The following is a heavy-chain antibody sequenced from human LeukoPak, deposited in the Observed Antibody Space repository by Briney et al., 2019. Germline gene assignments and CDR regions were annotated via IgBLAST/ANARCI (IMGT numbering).Heavy chain of an antibody. Sequence: PSETLSLTCAVYGGSFSGYYWSWIRQAPGKGLEWVANIKQDGSEKYYVDSVKGRFTISRDNAKNSLYLQMNSLRAEDTAVYYCARDSPDYGDYTNFDYWGQGTLVTVSS. D-gene: IGHD4-17*01. CDR2: IKQDGSEK. CDR1: GGSFSGYY. CDR3: ARDSPDYGDYTNFDY. V-gene: IGHV3-7*01. J-gene: IGHJ4*02.